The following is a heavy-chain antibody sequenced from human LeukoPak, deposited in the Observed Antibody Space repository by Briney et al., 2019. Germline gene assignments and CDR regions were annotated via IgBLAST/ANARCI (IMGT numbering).Heavy chain of an antibody. J-gene: IGHJ4*02. V-gene: IGHV3-23*01. Sequence: GGSLRLSCAASGFTFSNYGMHWVRQAPGKGLEWVSIISGSGDTTYYADSVKGRFTISRDNSKNTLYLQMNSLRAEDTAVYYCAKADYDILTGYYHPFDYWGQGTLVTVSS. CDR2: ISGSGDTT. CDR3: AKADYDILTGYYHPFDY. D-gene: IGHD3-9*01. CDR1: GFTFSNYG.